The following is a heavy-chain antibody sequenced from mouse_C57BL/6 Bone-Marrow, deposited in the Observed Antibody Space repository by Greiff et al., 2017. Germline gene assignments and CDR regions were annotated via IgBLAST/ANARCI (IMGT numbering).Heavy chain of an antibody. V-gene: IGHV2-2*01. Sequence: QVQLKESGPGLVQPSQSLSITCTVSGFSLTSYGVHWVRQSPGKGLEWLGVIWRGGSTDYNAAFISRLSISKDNSKSQVFFKMNSLQADDTAIYYCARIGVYYGNYDAMDYWGQGTSVTVSS. J-gene: IGHJ4*01. CDR1: GFSLTSYG. CDR3: ARIGVYYGNYDAMDY. CDR2: IWRGGST. D-gene: IGHD2-1*01.